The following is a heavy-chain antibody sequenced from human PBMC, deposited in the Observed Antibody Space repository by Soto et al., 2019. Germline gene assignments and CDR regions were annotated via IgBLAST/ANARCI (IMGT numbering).Heavy chain of an antibody. CDR3: ARGTNYYDSSRYPSPIDY. CDR1: GFTFSSYS. V-gene: IGHV3-21*01. CDR2: ISSSSSYI. Sequence: EVQLVESGGGLVKPGGSLRLSCAASGFTFSSYSMNWVRQAPGKGLEWVSSISSSSSYIYYADSVKGRFTISRDNAKNSLYLQMNSLRAEDTAVYYCARGTNYYDSSRYPSPIDYWGQGTLVTVSS. J-gene: IGHJ4*02. D-gene: IGHD3-22*01.